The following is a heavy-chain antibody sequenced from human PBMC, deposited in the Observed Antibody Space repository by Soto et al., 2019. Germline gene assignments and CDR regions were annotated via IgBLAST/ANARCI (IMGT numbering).Heavy chain of an antibody. J-gene: IGHJ3*02. CDR3: ARDRTLSGDAFDI. V-gene: IGHV3-21*01. CDR1: GFTFSSYS. Sequence: GSLRLSCAASGFTFSSYSMNWVRQAPGKGLEWVSSISSSSSYIYYADSVKGRFTISRDNAKNSLYLQMNSLRAEDTAVYYCARDRTLSGDAFDIWGQGTMVTVSS. CDR2: ISSSSSYI.